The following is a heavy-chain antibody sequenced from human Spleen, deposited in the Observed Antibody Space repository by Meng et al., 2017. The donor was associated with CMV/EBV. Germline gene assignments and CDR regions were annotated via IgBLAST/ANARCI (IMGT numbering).Heavy chain of an antibody. CDR3: AHKVPTTGNWFDP. CDR2: IYWDDDK. Sequence: QITLKESGPTLVKPTQTLTLTGTYSGLAFGTSGVGVGWIRQSPGKALEWLALIYWDDDKRYSPSLKNRLTITKDTSKNQVVLTVTNMDPVDTGTYYCAHKVPTTGNWFDPWGQGTLVTVSS. J-gene: IGHJ5*02. CDR1: GLAFGTSGVG. D-gene: IGHD1-1*01. V-gene: IGHV2-5*02.